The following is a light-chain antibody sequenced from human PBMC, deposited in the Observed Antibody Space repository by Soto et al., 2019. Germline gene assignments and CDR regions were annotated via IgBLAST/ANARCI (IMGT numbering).Light chain of an antibody. V-gene: IGKV3D-20*02. J-gene: IGKJ5*01. Sequence: EIVMTQTPATLSVSPGETATLSCRASQTVSSNYLAWCQQRPGQAPRLLIYDASNRATGIPARFSGSGSGTDFTLTISRLEPEDFAVYYCQQRSNWPITFGQGTRLEIK. CDR1: QTVSSNY. CDR3: QQRSNWPIT. CDR2: DAS.